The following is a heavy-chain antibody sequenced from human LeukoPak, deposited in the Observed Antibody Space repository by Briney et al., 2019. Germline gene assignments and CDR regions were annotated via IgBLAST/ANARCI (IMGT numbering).Heavy chain of an antibody. V-gene: IGHV3-9*01. Sequence: PGGSLRLSCAASGFTFGDYAMHWVRQAPGKGLEWVSGISWNSGSIGYADSVKGRFTISRDNAKNSLYLQMSSLRAEDTALYYCAKSAHSGSPYYFDYWGQGTLVTVSS. CDR1: GFTFGDYA. J-gene: IGHJ4*02. D-gene: IGHD3-10*01. CDR3: AKSAHSGSPYYFDY. CDR2: ISWNSGSI.